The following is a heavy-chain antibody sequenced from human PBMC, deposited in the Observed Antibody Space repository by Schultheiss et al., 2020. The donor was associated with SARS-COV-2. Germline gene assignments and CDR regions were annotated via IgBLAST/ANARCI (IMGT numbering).Heavy chain of an antibody. Sequence: GGSLRLSCAASGFTFSNYGMHWVRQAPGTGLEWVAVISYDGSNKYYADSVKGRFTISRDNSKNTLYLQMNSLKTEDTAVYYCTTEGGTLRYFDWLSSVGYWGQGTLVTVSS. J-gene: IGHJ4*02. CDR2: ISYDGSNK. V-gene: IGHV3-30*03. CDR1: GFTFSNYG. CDR3: TTEGGTLRYFDWLSSVGY. D-gene: IGHD3-9*01.